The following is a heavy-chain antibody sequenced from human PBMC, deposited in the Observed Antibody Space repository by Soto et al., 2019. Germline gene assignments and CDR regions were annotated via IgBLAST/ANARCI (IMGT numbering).Heavy chain of an antibody. Sequence: SEARSLTCTVSGGSISSYYWSWIRQPPGKGLEWIGYIYYSGSTNYNPSLKSRVTISVDTSKNQFSLKLSSVTAADTAVYYCARAQWFGESNFDYWGQGTLVTVSS. CDR2: IYYSGST. D-gene: IGHD3-10*01. V-gene: IGHV4-59*01. CDR3: ARAQWFGESNFDY. CDR1: GGSISSYY. J-gene: IGHJ4*02.